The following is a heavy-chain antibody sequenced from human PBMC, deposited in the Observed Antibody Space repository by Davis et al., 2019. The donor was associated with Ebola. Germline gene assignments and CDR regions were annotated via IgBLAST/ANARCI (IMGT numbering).Heavy chain of an antibody. CDR2: TYYKSKWYN. CDR3: ARGWLRSAFDQ. CDR1: GDSVSGSSGA. D-gene: IGHD5-12*01. Sequence: PSETLSLTCDISGDSVSGSSGAWNWIRQSPSRGLEWLGRTYYKSKWYNDYAVSVKSRITINADTSKNELSLHLNSVTPEDTAVYYCARGWLRSAFDQWGQGTLVTVSS. V-gene: IGHV6-1*01. J-gene: IGHJ4*02.